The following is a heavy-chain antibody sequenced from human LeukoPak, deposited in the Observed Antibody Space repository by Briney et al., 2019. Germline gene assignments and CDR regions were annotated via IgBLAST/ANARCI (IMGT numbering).Heavy chain of an antibody. Sequence: ASVKVSCKASGYTFTGYYMHWVRQAPGQGLEWMGWINPNSGGTNYAQKFQGRVTMTRDTSISTAYMELSRLRSDDTAVYYCARVSLAGTYFDYWGQGTLVTVSS. D-gene: IGHD6-19*01. V-gene: IGHV1-2*02. CDR1: GYTFTGYY. J-gene: IGHJ4*02. CDR2: INPNSGGT. CDR3: ARVSLAGTYFDY.